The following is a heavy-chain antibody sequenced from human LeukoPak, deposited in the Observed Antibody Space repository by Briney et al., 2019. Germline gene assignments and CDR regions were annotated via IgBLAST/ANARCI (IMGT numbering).Heavy chain of an antibody. CDR3: ARLWSSGTTPIDY. CDR2: IYYSGST. CDR1: GGSISSGSYS. V-gene: IGHV4-61*01. Sequence: SQTLSLTCTVSGGSISSGSYSWSWIRQPPGRGLEWIGYIYYSGSTNYNPSLKSRVTISVDTSKNQFSLKLNSVTAADTAVYYCARLWSSGTTPIDYWGQGTLVTVSS. J-gene: IGHJ4*02. D-gene: IGHD3-10*01.